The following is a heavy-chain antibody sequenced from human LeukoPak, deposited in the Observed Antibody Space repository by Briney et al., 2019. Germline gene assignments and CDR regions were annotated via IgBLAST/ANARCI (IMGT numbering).Heavy chain of an antibody. CDR3: ARWPMVRGVINDYYGMDV. V-gene: IGHV4-59*01. Sequence: SETLSLTCTVSGGSISSYYWSWIRQPPGKGLEWTGYIYYSGSTNYNPSLKSRVTISVDTSKNQFSLKLSSVTAADTAVYYCARWPMVRGVINDYYGMDVWGQGTTVTVSS. D-gene: IGHD3-10*01. J-gene: IGHJ6*02. CDR2: IYYSGST. CDR1: GGSISSYY.